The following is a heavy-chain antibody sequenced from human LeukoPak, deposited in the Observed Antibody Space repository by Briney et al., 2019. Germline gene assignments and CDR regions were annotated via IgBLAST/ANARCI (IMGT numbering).Heavy chain of an antibody. CDR3: ARNHPDLDY. Sequence: PGGSLRLSCAASXXTFXSXXXXXVXXXXGXXLEWVSYISSSGSTIFSADSVKGRFTISRDDAKNSLYLQMNSLRAEDTAVYYCARNHPDLDYWGQGTLVTVSS. V-gene: IGHV3-48*03. J-gene: IGHJ4*02. CDR1: XXTFXSXX. CDR2: ISSSGSTI.